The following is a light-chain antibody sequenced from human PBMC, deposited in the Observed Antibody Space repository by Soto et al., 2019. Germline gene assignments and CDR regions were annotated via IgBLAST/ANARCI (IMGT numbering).Light chain of an antibody. V-gene: IGKV3-20*01. CDR3: QQYGGSSLYT. CDR1: QSVSSSY. CDR2: GAS. Sequence: EIVLTQSPGTLSLSAGERATLSCRASQSVSSSYLGWYQQKPGQAPRLLIYGASTRATGIPDRFSGSGSGTDFTLTISRLDPEDFAVYYCQQYGGSSLYTFGQGTKLEIK. J-gene: IGKJ2*01.